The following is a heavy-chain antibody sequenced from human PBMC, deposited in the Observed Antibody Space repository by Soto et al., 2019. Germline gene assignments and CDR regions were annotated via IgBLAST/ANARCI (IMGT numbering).Heavy chain of an antibody. D-gene: IGHD3-3*01. J-gene: IGHJ6*03. V-gene: IGHV4-34*01. CDR1: DGSVSGYY. Sequence: SETLSLTCGVYDGSVSGYYWNWIRQPPGKGLEWIGEINHSGGTNYNPSLKSRVTISVDTSKNQFSLKLSSVTAADTAVYYCARGVGSGYYINYYYYYMDVWGKGTTVTVSS. CDR3: ARGVGSGYYINYYYYYMDV. CDR2: INHSGGT.